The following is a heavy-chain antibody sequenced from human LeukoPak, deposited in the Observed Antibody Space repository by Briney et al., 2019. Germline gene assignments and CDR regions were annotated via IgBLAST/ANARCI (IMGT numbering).Heavy chain of an antibody. Sequence: GGSLRLSCAASGFTFDDYGMSWVRQAPGKGLEWVSGINWNGGSTGYADSVKGRFTISRDNAKNSLYLQMNSLRAEDTAVYYCAKDYGPLSSYWGQGILVTVSS. CDR1: GFTFDDYG. V-gene: IGHV3-20*04. CDR2: INWNGGST. CDR3: AKDYGPLSSY. J-gene: IGHJ4*02. D-gene: IGHD4-17*01.